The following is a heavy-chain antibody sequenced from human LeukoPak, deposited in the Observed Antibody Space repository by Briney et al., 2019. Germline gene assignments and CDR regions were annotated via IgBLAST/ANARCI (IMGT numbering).Heavy chain of an antibody. J-gene: IGHJ4*02. D-gene: IGHD6-13*01. Sequence: PSETLSLTCTVSGGSISSYYWSWIRQPPGKGLEWIGYIYYSGSTNYNPSLKSRVTISVDTSKNQFSLKLSSVTAADTAVYYCARGRPGIAEYFDYWGQGTLVTVSS. CDR2: IYYSGST. CDR1: GGSISSYY. CDR3: ARGRPGIAEYFDY. V-gene: IGHV4-59*12.